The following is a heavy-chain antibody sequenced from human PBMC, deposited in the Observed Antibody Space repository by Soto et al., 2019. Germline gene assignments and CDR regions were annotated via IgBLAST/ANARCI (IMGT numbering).Heavy chain of an antibody. CDR3: ARGPGTMAKIDY. V-gene: IGHV4-31*03. J-gene: IGHJ4*02. CDR1: GGSVSSGSYY. CDR2: IYYSGST. Sequence: SETLSLTCTVSGGSVSSGSYYWSWIRQPPGKGLEWIGYIYYSGSTYYNPSLKSRVTISVDTSKNQFSLKLSSVTAADTAVYYCARGPGTMAKIDYWGQGTLVT. D-gene: IGHD3-10*01.